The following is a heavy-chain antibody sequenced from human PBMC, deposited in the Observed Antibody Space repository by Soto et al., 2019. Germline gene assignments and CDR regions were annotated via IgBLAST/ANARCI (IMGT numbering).Heavy chain of an antibody. D-gene: IGHD3-9*01. J-gene: IGHJ6*03. V-gene: IGHV3-21*01. CDR2: ISSSSSYI. Sequence: VGSLRLSCAASGFTFSSYSMNWVRQAPGKGLEWVSSISSSSSYIYYADSVKGRFTISRDNAKNSLYLQMNSLRAEDTAVYYCARDSANFDWLLKSSYMDVWGKGTTVTFSS. CDR1: GFTFSSYS. CDR3: ARDSANFDWLLKSSYMDV.